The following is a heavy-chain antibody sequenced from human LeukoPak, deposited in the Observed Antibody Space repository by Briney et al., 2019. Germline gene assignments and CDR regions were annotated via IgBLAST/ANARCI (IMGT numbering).Heavy chain of an antibody. J-gene: IGHJ6*02. V-gene: IGHV1-69*04. CDR2: IIPILGIA. D-gene: IGHD3-3*01. Sequence: SLKVSCKASGGTFSSYAISWVRQAPGQGLEWMGWIIPILGIANYAQKFQGRVTITADKSTSTAYMELSSLRSEDTAVYYCARAGIFGVVIRTGYYYGMDVWGQGTTVTVSS. CDR3: ARAGIFGVVIRTGYYYGMDV. CDR1: GGTFSSYA.